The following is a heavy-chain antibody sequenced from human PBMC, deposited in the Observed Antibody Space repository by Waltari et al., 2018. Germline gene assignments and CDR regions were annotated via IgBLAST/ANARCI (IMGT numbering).Heavy chain of an antibody. V-gene: IGHV4-61*02. Sequence: QVQLQESGPGLVKPSQTLSLPCTVSGGPIDRGSYYWSWFRQPAGKGLEWIGRIYTSGSTNSNPSLKSRVTISVDTSKNQFSLNLSSVTAADTAVYYCARGPLLSKVDYWGQGTLVTVSS. D-gene: IGHD1-26*01. CDR1: GGPIDRGSYY. CDR3: ARGPLLSKVDY. CDR2: IYTSGST. J-gene: IGHJ4*02.